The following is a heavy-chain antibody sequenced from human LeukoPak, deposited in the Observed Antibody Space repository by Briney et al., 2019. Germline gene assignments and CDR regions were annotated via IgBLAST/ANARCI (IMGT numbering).Heavy chain of an antibody. V-gene: IGHV4-59*01. CDR2: IYYGGST. CDR1: DGSISGYY. D-gene: IGHD6-19*01. CDR3: ARVRGHWLVHDYYSYMDV. J-gene: IGHJ6*03. Sequence: PSETLSLTCTVSDGSISGYYWSWIRQPPGKGLEWIGYIYYGGSTNYNPSLKSRVTMSVDTSKNQFSLKLSSVTAADTAVYYCARVRGHWLVHDYYSYMDVRGKGTTVTVSS.